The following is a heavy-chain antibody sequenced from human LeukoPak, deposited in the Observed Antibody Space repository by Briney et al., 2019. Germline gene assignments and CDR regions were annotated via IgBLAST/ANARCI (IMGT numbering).Heavy chain of an antibody. V-gene: IGHV4-34*01. CDR1: GGSLCVYH. D-gene: IGHD4-17*01. CDR2: INYSGST. Sequence: ADPVSLTCAVCGGSLCVYHWLWTRDPPEKALEWIGKINYSGSTIYNPSLKSRVAISVDPSKNQFSLKLSSVTAADTAVYYCARGRDYGDYTRAYYFADWGQGTLVTVSS. J-gene: IGHJ4*02. CDR3: ARGRDYGDYTRAYYFAD.